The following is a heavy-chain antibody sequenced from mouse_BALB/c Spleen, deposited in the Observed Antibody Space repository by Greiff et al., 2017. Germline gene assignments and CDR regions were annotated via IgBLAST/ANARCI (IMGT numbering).Heavy chain of an antibody. CDR1: GFTFSSYG. D-gene: IGHD3-2*01. CDR2: INSNGGST. CDR3: ARGGGTARATNAMDY. J-gene: IGHJ4*01. V-gene: IGHV5-6-3*01. Sequence: EVKLVESGGGLVQPGGSLKLSCAASGFTFSSYGMSWVRQTPDKRLELVATINSNGGSTYYPDSVKGRFTISRDNAKNTLYLQMSSLKSEDTAMYYCARGGGTARATNAMDYWGQGTSVTVSS.